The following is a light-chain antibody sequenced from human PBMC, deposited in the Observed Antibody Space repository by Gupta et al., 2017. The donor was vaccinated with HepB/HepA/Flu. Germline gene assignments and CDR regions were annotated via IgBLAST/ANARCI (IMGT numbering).Light chain of an antibody. CDR1: QTSGNF. Sequence: DIQLTQSPSSLSASIGDRVTITCRASQTSGNFLNWYQQKPGKAPKLLIFAASSLQSGVPSRFSGSGSGTDFTLTISSLQPEDFATYYCQQSYRTPLTFGGGTNVEIK. CDR2: AAS. CDR3: QQSYRTPLT. J-gene: IGKJ4*01. V-gene: IGKV1-39*01.